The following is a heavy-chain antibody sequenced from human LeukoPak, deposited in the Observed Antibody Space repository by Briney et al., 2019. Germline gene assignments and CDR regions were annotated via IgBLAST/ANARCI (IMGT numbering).Heavy chain of an antibody. Sequence: PSETLSLTCSVSGGSLSGSSYYWVWLRQPPGTGLEWTASIYYSGDTYYNQSLKSRVTISVDTSKNHFSLKLSSVTAADTAVYFCAGNPEMARNAVYFDYWGQGTLVTVSS. V-gene: IGHV4-39*02. CDR2: IYYSGDT. CDR1: GGSLSGSSYY. CDR3: AGNPEMARNAVYFDY. D-gene: IGHD5-24*01. J-gene: IGHJ4*02.